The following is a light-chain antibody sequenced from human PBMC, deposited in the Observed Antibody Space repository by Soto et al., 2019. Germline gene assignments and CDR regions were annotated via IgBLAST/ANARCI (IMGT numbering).Light chain of an antibody. Sequence: QPVLTQPPSVSEAPGQRVTISCTGTSSDIGAGYDVHWYQQLPGAAPKLLIYSNAIRPSGVPDRFSGSKSGTSASLAITGLRAEDEADYYCQSYDSSLNSYAFGTGTKVTVL. CDR3: QSYDSSLNSYA. CDR1: SSDIGAGYD. CDR2: SNA. J-gene: IGLJ1*01. V-gene: IGLV1-40*01.